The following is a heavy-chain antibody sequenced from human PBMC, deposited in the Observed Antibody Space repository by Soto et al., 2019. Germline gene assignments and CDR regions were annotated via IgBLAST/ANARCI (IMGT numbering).Heavy chain of an antibody. CDR3: ARGVLNHYGFDV. Sequence: EAQLVESGEGLVQPGGSRRLSCAASGFTFSSYWMHWVRQAPGKGLVWVSRIKFDGSSTNYADSVKGRFTISRDNAKNTLYLEMNWLRAEDTAVYYCARGVLNHYGFDVWGEGIMVTVSS. D-gene: IGHD1-1*01. J-gene: IGHJ3*01. V-gene: IGHV3-74*01. CDR2: IKFDGSST. CDR1: GFTFSSYW.